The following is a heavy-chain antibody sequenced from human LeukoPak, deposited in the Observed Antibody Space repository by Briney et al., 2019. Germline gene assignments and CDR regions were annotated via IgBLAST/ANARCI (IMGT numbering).Heavy chain of an antibody. J-gene: IGHJ6*02. V-gene: IGHV4-59*08. CDR2: IYYSGST. CDR3: ARLLKHYDFWSGYGMDV. D-gene: IGHD3-3*01. Sequence: SETLSLTCTVSGGSISSYYWSWIRQPPGKGLEWIGYIYYSGSTNYNPSLKSRVTISVDTSKNQFSLKLSFVTAADTAVYYCARLLKHYDFWSGYGMDVWGQGTTVTVSS. CDR1: GGSISSYY.